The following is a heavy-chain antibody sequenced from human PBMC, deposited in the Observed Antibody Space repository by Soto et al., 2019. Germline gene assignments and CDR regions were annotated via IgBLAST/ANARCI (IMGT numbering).Heavy chain of an antibody. V-gene: IGHV1-8*01. CDR1: GYTCSNYD. D-gene: IGHD1-1*01. CDR2: VNPNNGDT. CDR3: AQVSRTGSSIDFDD. Sequence: QVQLVQSGAELKKPGASVKVSCKASGYTCSNYDMNWVRQATGQGPEWIGWVNPNNGDTGYAQKFQGRVTLTTDISTTTAYMELTSLRSEDTAIYYCAQVSRTGSSIDFDDWGQGTMITVSS. J-gene: IGHJ4*02.